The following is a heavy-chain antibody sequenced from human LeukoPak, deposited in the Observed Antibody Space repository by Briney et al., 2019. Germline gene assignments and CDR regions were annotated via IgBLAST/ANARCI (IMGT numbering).Heavy chain of an antibody. J-gene: IGHJ4*02. CDR1: GGTFSSYA. CDR3: ARDGAYCGGDCYPI. D-gene: IGHD2-21*02. Sequence: ASVKVSCTASGGTFSSYAISWVRQAPGQGLEWMGGIIPIFGTANYAQKFQGRVTITADESTSTAYMELSCLRSEDTAVYYCARDGAYCGGDCYPIWGQGTLVTVSS. CDR2: IIPIFGTA. V-gene: IGHV1-69*13.